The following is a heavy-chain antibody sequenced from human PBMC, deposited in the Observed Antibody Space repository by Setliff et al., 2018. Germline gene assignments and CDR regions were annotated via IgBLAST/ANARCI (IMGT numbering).Heavy chain of an antibody. V-gene: IGHV3-48*03. CDR1: GFSFSNYW. D-gene: IGHD2-15*01. J-gene: IGHJ6*02. CDR3: ARRLPYFGMDV. CDR2: THTDGITI. Sequence: LSCAASGFSFSNYWMHWVRQAPGKGLERVSKTHTDGITIYSDSVRGRFTIFRDSAKNSLHLQMTSLSAEDTAVYYCARRLPYFGMDVWGQGTTVTVSS.